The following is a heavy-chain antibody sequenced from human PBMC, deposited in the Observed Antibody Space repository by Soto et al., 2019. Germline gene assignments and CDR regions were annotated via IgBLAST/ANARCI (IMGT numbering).Heavy chain of an antibody. Sequence: GASVKVSCKASGYAFTGYYMHWVRQAPGQGLEWMGWINPNSGGTSYAQKFQGRVTMTRDTSMSTVYMELSSLRSEDTAVYYCARGSWQWLSFDYWGQGTLVTVSS. J-gene: IGHJ4*02. CDR1: GYAFTGYY. D-gene: IGHD6-19*01. V-gene: IGHV1-2*02. CDR3: ARGSWQWLSFDY. CDR2: INPNSGGT.